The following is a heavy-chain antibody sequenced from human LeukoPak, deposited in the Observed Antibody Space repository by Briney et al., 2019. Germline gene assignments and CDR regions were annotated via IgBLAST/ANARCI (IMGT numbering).Heavy chain of an antibody. CDR2: IYYSGST. CDR3: ARHCCSGPAKRVFDI. Sequence: SETLSLTCTVSGDSTSSDRYYGGWVRQPPGKGLEWIGNIYYSGSTYYNPSLKSRVTISVDTSNNQFSLRLGSVTAADTAVYHCARHCCSGPAKRVFDIWGQGTMVTVSS. CDR1: GDSTSSDRYY. D-gene: IGHD2-15*01. V-gene: IGHV4-39*01. J-gene: IGHJ3*02.